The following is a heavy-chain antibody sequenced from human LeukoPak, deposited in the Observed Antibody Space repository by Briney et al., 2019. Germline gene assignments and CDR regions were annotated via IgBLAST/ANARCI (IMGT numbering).Heavy chain of an antibody. CDR2: IKPNNGDT. V-gene: IGHV1-2*02. Sequence: AASVKVSCKASGYTFTDYYMHWVRQAPGQGLEWMGWIKPNNGDTNYVKKFQGRVTMTRDTSISTAYMELSRPSSDDTAMYYCAALGDSYATLTYYYYMDVWGTGTTVTVSS. CDR3: AALGDSYATLTYYYYMDV. J-gene: IGHJ6*03. CDR1: GYTFTDYY. D-gene: IGHD3-16*01.